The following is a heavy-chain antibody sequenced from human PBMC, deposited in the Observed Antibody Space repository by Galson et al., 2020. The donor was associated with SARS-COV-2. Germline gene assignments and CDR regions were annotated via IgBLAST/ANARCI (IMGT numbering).Heavy chain of an antibody. CDR3: LSYSSTRHNV. D-gene: IGHD2-2*01. CDR1: GFIFSDYA. J-gene: IGHJ4*01. Sequence: GGSLRLSCSASGFIFSDYAMHWVRQAPAKGLEYVSAMSSNGGTSVYTDSVNHRFTMSRDNSKNTFYLQMTRLRVEDTASYYWLSYSSTRHNVWGHGILVTVCS. V-gene: IGHV3-64D*09. CDR2: MSSNGGTS.